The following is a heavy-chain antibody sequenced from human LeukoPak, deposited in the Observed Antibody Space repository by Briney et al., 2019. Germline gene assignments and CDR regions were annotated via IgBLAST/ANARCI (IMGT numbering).Heavy chain of an antibody. CDR3: ARRRYYDGSGYLE. V-gene: IGHV4-39*01. CDR2: IYYSGRT. D-gene: IGHD3-22*01. CDR1: GDSVSRSDSY. J-gene: IGHJ1*01. Sequence: PSETLSLTCSVSGDSVSRSDSYWDWIRQPPGKGLEWIGTIYYSGRTYYSPSLKSRVTMSVDPSNNQFSLTLRSVTAADTAVYYCARRRYYDGSGYLEWGQGTLLSVPS.